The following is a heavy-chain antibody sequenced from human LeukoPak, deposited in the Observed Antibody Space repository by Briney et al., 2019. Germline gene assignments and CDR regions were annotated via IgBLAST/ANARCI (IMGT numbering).Heavy chain of an antibody. D-gene: IGHD3-22*01. V-gene: IGHV4-4*07. CDR1: GGSISNYY. CDR3: ARGPRNNYYDSSGYDSAFDI. CDR2: IYISGST. Sequence: SETLSLTCTVSGGSISNYYWSWIRQPAGKGLEWIGRIYISGSTNYNPSLKSRVTMSVDTSKNPFSLKLSSVTAADTAVYYCARGPRNNYYDSSGYDSAFDIWGQGTMVTVSS. J-gene: IGHJ3*02.